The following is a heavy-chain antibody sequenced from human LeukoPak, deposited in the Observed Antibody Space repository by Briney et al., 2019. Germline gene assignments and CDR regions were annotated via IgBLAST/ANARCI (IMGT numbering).Heavy chain of an antibody. Sequence: GGSLRLSCAASGFTFNKFYMGWVRQAPGKGLEWVANIKQDGSERSYVDSVKGRFTIPRDNAKNSLYLQLDSLRAEDTAVYYCARENYWKFDYWGQGTLVTVSS. D-gene: IGHD1-1*01. CDR1: GFTFNKFY. J-gene: IGHJ4*02. V-gene: IGHV3-7*05. CDR2: IKQDGSER. CDR3: ARENYWKFDY.